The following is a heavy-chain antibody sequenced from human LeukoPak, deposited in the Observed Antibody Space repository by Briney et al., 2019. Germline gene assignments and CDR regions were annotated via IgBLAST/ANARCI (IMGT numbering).Heavy chain of an antibody. D-gene: IGHD1-26*01. CDR3: ARESEVGAAFFDY. V-gene: IGHV4-39*07. CDR2: FHKSGNT. Sequence: SETLSLTCSVSGVYISSNTYYWAWIRQPPGKGLEWLGTFHKSGNTYYNPSLRSRVTISGDTSNNQLSLKVNSVTAADTAVYYCARESEVGAAFFDYWGQGTLVTVSS. J-gene: IGHJ4*02. CDR1: GVYISSNTYY.